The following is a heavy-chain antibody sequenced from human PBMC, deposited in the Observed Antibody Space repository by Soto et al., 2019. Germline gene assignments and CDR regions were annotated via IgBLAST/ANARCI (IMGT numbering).Heavy chain of an antibody. Sequence: GGSLRLSCAASGFTFSSYGMHWVRQAPGKGLEWVAVIWYDGSNKYYADSVKGRFTISRDNSKNTLYLQMNSLRAEDTAVYYCARVSRYCSAGSCYSNWFDPWGQGTLVTVSS. CDR3: ARVSRYCSAGSCYSNWFDP. CDR2: IWYDGSNK. D-gene: IGHD2-15*01. J-gene: IGHJ5*02. V-gene: IGHV3-33*01. CDR1: GFTFSSYG.